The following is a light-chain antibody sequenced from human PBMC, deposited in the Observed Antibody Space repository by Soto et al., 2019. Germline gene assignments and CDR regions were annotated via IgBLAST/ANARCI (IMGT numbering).Light chain of an antibody. J-gene: IGKJ3*01. CDR1: QDISDY. CDR3: QQYHSHPFT. Sequence: DIQMTQSPSSLSASVGDRVTISCQASQDISDYLNWYHQKPGKAPKFLIYDASYLGTGVPSRFSGSGSGTDFTFAISSLQPEDMGTYYCQQYHSHPFTFGPGTTVDIQ. V-gene: IGKV1-33*01. CDR2: DAS.